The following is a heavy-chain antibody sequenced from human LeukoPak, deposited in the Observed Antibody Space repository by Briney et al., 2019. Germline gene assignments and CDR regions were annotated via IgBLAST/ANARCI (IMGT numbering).Heavy chain of an antibody. J-gene: IGHJ5*02. V-gene: IGHV6-1*01. CDR3: ARGQGLMVRGRNWFDP. D-gene: IGHD3-10*01. CDR1: GDSFSSNSVA. Sequence: SQTLSLTCAISGDSFSSNSVAWNWIRQSPSRGLEWLGRTYYRSKWYNDYAVSVKSRIIINPDTSKNQFSLKLSSVTAADTAVYYCARGQGLMVRGRNWFDPWGQGTLVTVSS. CDR2: TYYRSKWYN.